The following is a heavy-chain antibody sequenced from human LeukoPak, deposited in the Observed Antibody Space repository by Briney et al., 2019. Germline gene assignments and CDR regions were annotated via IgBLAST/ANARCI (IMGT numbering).Heavy chain of an antibody. V-gene: IGHV4-34*01. D-gene: IGHD3-3*01. CDR2: INHSGST. CDR1: GGSFSGYY. CDR3: ARGRARFLEWLLNDAFDI. Sequence: SETLSLTCAVYGGSFSGYYWSWIRQPPGKGLEWIGEINHSGSTNYNPSLKSRVTISVDTSKNQFSLKLSSVTAADAAVYYCARGRARFLEWLLNDAFDIWGQGTMVTVSS. J-gene: IGHJ3*02.